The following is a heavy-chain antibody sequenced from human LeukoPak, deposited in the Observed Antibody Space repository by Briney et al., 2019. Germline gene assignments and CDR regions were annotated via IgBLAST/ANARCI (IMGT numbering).Heavy chain of an antibody. D-gene: IGHD3-22*01. Sequence: GRSLRLSCAASGFTFSSYGMHWVRQAPGKGLEWVAVIWYDGSNKYYADSVKGRFTISRGNSKNTLYLQMNSLRAEDTAVYYCAGQDDSSGGGGFDPWGQGTLVTVSS. CDR2: IWYDGSNK. J-gene: IGHJ5*02. CDR3: AGQDDSSGGGGFDP. V-gene: IGHV3-33*01. CDR1: GFTFSSYG.